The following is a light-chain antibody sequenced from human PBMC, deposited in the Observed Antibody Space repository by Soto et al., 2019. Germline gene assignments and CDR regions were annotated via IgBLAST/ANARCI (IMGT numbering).Light chain of an antibody. V-gene: IGKV1-39*01. Sequence: QITYSHSSLASSGGERVTITCRASPSNSSYLTWYQQKPGQAPKLLIYAASTLHSGVPNRFSGSGSGTDFTLTISSLQPADFAIYYCQQSYSTPLTFGQGTKVDNK. CDR2: AAS. CDR3: QQSYSTPLT. J-gene: IGKJ1*01. CDR1: PSNSSY.